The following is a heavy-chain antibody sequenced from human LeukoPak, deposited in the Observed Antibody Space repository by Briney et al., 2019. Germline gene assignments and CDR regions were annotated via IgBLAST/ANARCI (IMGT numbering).Heavy chain of an antibody. Sequence: GGSLRLSCAASGNYWMHWVRQAPGKGLVWVSHINSDVSWTSYADSVKGRFTISKDNAKNTVYLQMNNLRAEETAVYYCVSFYETYWGRGTLVTVSS. CDR1: GNYW. V-gene: IGHV3-74*01. D-gene: IGHD2-2*01. CDR2: INSDVSWT. J-gene: IGHJ4*02. CDR3: VSFYETY.